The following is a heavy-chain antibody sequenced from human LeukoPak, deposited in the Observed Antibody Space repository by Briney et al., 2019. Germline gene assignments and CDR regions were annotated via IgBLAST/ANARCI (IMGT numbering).Heavy chain of an antibody. J-gene: IGHJ4*02. Sequence: SVKVSCKASGGTFSSYAISWVRQAPGQGLEWMGGIIPIFGTANYAQKFQGRVTITADESTSTAYMELSSLRSEDTAVYYCAGTVGYSYGFFDYWGQGTLVTVSS. V-gene: IGHV1-69*13. CDR2: IIPIFGTA. CDR3: AGTVGYSYGFFDY. CDR1: GGTFSSYA. D-gene: IGHD5-18*01.